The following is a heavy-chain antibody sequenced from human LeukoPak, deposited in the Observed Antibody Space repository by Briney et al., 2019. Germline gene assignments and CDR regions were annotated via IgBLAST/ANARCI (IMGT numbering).Heavy chain of an antibody. CDR3: ARALSGYGSGKGYFDS. J-gene: IGHJ4*02. CDR2: VNYRGAP. V-gene: IGHV4-39*07. Sequence: PSETLSLTCTVSGDSIGSTTTYYWGWIRQPPGKGLEWIGNVNYRGAPHYNPSLTSRVTMSLDTSKNHFSLKLTSVTAAGTAIYYCARALSGYGSGKGYFDSWGQGTLVTVPS. D-gene: IGHD3-10*01. CDR1: GDSIGSTTTYY.